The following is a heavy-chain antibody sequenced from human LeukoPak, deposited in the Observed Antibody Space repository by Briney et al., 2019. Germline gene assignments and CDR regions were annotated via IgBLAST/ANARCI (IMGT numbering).Heavy chain of an antibody. Sequence: SETLSLTCTVSGGSISSYWSWIRQPAGKGLEWIGRISTSGSTNYNPSLKSRVTMSVDTSKTQVSLKLSSVTAADTAVYFCARDFIAVADSEYYFDYWGQRTLVTVSS. V-gene: IGHV4-4*07. CDR3: ARDFIAVADSEYYFDY. J-gene: IGHJ4*02. CDR2: ISTSGST. D-gene: IGHD6-19*01. CDR1: GGSISSY.